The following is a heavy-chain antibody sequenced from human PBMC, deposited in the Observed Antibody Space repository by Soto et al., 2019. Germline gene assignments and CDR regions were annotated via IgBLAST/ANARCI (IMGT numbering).Heavy chain of an antibody. J-gene: IGHJ5*02. CDR1: GFTVSSNC. V-gene: IGHV3-53*01. Sequence: RRSLRLSCAASGFTVSSNCMSWVRQAPGKGLEWVSVIYSGETKLYADSVKGRFTISRDNFKNTLYLQMNSLRAEDTAVYYCARDPSRRSSLGWLDPWGQGALVSVSS. D-gene: IGHD6-6*01. CDR2: IYSGETK. CDR3: ARDPSRRSSLGWLDP.